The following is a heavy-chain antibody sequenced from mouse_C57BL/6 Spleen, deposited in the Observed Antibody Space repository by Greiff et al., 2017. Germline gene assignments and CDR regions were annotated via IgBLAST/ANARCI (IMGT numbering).Heavy chain of an antibody. CDR3: ARSGITTVVEDY. CDR1: GYTFTSYT. Sequence: VQLKESGAELARPGASVKMSCKASGYTFTSYTMHWVKQRPGQGLEWIGYINPSSGYTKYNQKFKDKATLTADKSSSTAYMQLSSLTSEDSAVYYCARSGITTVVEDYWGQGTTLTVSS. V-gene: IGHV1-4*01. CDR2: INPSSGYT. D-gene: IGHD1-1*01. J-gene: IGHJ2*01.